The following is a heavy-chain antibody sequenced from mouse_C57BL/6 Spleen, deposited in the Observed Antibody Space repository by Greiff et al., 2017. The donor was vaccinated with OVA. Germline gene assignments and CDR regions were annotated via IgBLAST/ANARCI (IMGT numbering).Heavy chain of an antibody. J-gene: IGHJ3*01. CDR1: GYTFTEYT. V-gene: IGHV1-62-2*01. CDR3: ARHTSMVTHFAY. D-gene: IGHD2-2*01. CDR2: FYPGSGSI. Sequence: VQGVESGAELVKPGASVKLSCKASGYTFTEYTIHWVKQRSGQGLEWIGWFYPGSGSIKYNEKFKGKATLTADKSSSTVYMELSRLTSEDSAVYFCARHTSMVTHFAYWGQGTLVTVSA.